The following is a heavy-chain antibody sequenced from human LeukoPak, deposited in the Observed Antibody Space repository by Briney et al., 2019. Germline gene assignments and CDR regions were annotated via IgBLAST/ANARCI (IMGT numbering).Heavy chain of an antibody. Sequence: ASVKVSCKASGYTFTSYAMNWVRQAPGQGLEWMGWINTNTGNPTYAQGFTGRFVFSLDTSVSTAYLQISSLKAEDTAVYYCARGRDFRLIAVAGNFDYWGQGTLVTVSS. CDR1: GYTFTSYA. CDR2: INTNTGNP. J-gene: IGHJ4*02. CDR3: ARGRDFRLIAVAGNFDY. V-gene: IGHV7-4-1*02. D-gene: IGHD6-19*01.